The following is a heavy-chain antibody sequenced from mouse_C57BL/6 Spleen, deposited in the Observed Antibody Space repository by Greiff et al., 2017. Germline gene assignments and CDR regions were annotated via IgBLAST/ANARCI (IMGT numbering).Heavy chain of an antibody. J-gene: IGHJ4*01. CDR1: GYTFTSYW. CDR3: AREGGYPRAMDY. Sequence: VQLQQPGAELVKPGASVKLSCKASGYTFTSYWMHWVKQRPGQGLEWIGMIHPNSGSTNYNEKFKSKATLTVDKSSSTAYMQLSSLTSEDSAVYYCAREGGYPRAMDYWGQGTSVTVSS. V-gene: IGHV1-64*01. D-gene: IGHD3-2*02. CDR2: IHPNSGST.